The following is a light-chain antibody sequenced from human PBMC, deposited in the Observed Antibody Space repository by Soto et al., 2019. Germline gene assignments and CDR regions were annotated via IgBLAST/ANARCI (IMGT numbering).Light chain of an antibody. J-gene: IGKJ2*01. Sequence: EIVLTQSPGTLSLSPGERATLFCRASQSVSTTYLAWYQQKPGQAPRLLIYGASNRATGIPDRFSGSGSGTDFTLTISRLEPEDFAVYYCQQYGRSPRYTFGQGTKLEIK. V-gene: IGKV3-20*01. CDR2: GAS. CDR3: QQYGRSPRYT. CDR1: QSVSTTY.